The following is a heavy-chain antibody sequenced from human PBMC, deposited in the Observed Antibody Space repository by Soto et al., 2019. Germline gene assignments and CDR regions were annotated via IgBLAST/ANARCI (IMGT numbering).Heavy chain of an antibody. CDR2: MNQDGSES. J-gene: IGHJ4*02. Sequence: EVQLVESGGGLVQPGGSLRLSCAASGFSLSSYWMSWVRQAPGKGLEWVANMNQDGSESDYVGSVKGRFTFTRDNAKNSLYLQMSCRRAEDTAVYYCARLSTSAGRRDLACWGQGTLVTVSS. CDR1: GFSLSSYW. V-gene: IGHV3-7*01. CDR3: ARLSTSAGRRDLAC.